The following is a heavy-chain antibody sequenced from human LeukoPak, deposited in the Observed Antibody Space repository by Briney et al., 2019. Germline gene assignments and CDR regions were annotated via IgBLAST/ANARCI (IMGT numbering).Heavy chain of an antibody. CDR1: GFTFSSYA. V-gene: IGHV3-74*01. D-gene: IGHD3-10*01. Sequence: PGGSLRLSCAASGFTFSSYAMSWVRQAPGKGLVWVSRINNDGSTTRYADSVKGRFTISRDNAKNTLYLQMNSLRAEDTAVYYCARVSGPGMNEYFHLWGQGTLVTVSS. CDR2: INNDGSTT. J-gene: IGHJ1*01. CDR3: ARVSGPGMNEYFHL.